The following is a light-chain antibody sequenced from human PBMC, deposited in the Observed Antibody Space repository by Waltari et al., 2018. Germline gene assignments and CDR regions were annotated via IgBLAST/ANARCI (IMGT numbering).Light chain of an antibody. CDR1: QDIRTW. CDR3: QQSGTFPPT. J-gene: IGKJ1*01. CDR2: HAS. V-gene: IGKV1-12*01. Sequence: DIRMTQSPSSVSASVGDRVTITCRASQDIRTWLARYQQKPGKAPRLLIYHASGLQSGVPSRFSGSGSGTDFTLTISSLQPEDFATYSCQQSGTFPPTFGPGTKVEI.